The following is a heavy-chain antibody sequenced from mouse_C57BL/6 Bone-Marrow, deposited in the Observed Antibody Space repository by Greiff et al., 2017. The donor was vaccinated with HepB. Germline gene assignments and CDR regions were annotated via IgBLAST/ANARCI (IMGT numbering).Heavy chain of an antibody. CDR3: TRGAIAGTYYFDY. CDR2: IDPEDGET. D-gene: IGHD4-1*01. CDR1: GFNIKDYY. J-gene: IGHJ2*01. V-gene: IGHV14-2*01. Sequence: VQLQQSGAELVKPGASVKLSCTASGFNIKDYYMHWVKQRTEQGLEWIGRIDPEDGETKYAPKFQGKATITADTAYNTAYLQLRSLTSEDTAVYYCTRGAIAGTYYFDYWGQGTTLTVSA.